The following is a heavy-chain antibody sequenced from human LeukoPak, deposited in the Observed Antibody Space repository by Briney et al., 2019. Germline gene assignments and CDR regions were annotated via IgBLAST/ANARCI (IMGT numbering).Heavy chain of an antibody. V-gene: IGHV3-23*01. Sequence: GGSLRLSCAASGVTFSSYAMSWVRQAPGKGLEWVSAISGSGGSTYYADSVKGRFTISRDNSKNVLYLQMNSLRAEDTAVYYCAKAFTMIVVGTFDYWGQGTLVTVSS. J-gene: IGHJ4*02. CDR1: GVTFSSYA. D-gene: IGHD3-22*01. CDR3: AKAFTMIVVGTFDY. CDR2: ISGSGGST.